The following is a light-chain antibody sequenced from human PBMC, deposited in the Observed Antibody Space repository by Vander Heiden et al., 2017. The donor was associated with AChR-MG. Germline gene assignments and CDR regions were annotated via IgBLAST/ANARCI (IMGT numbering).Light chain of an antibody. CDR1: SLRRYY. CDR3: NSRDSSGNHWV. CDR2: GKN. Sequence: SSEMTQDPAVSVALGQTVSTTCQGDSLRRYYASWYQQKPGQAPVVVVYGKNNRPSGIPERFSGSTSGNAASLTITGAQAEDEADYYCNSRDSSGNHWVFGGGTKLTVL. V-gene: IGLV3-19*01. J-gene: IGLJ3*02.